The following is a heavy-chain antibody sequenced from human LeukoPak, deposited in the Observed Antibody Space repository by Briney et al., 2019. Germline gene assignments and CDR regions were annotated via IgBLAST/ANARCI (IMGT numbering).Heavy chain of an antibody. D-gene: IGHD2-2*01. CDR1: GFTFSSYA. Sequence: GGSLRLSCAASGFTFSSYAMSWVRQAPGKGLEWVSAISGSGGSTYYADSVKGRFTISRDNSKNTLYLQMNSLRAEDTAVYYCTKDGLDQLGNNWFDPWGQGTLVTVSS. CDR2: ISGSGGST. CDR3: TKDGLDQLGNNWFDP. V-gene: IGHV3-23*01. J-gene: IGHJ5*02.